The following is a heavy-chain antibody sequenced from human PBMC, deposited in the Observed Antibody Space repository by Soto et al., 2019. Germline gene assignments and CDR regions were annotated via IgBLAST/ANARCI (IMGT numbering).Heavy chain of an antibody. Sequence: EVQLLESGGGLVQPGGSLRLSCAASGFTFSSYAMSWVRQAPGKGLEWVSAISGSGGSTYYADSVKGRFTISRDNSKNTLYLQMNSLRAEDTAVSYCANPLGSDQLLSKVGYWGQGTLVTVSS. CDR2: ISGSGGST. V-gene: IGHV3-23*01. D-gene: IGHD2-2*01. J-gene: IGHJ4*02. CDR3: ANPLGSDQLLSKVGY. CDR1: GFTFSSYA.